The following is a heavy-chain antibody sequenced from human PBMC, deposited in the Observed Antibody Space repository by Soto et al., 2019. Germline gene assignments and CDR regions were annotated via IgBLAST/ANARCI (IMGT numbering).Heavy chain of an antibody. Sequence: SETLSLTCAVYGGSFGGYYWSWIRQPPGKGLEWIGEVNHSGSTNYNPSLKSRVTISVDTSKNQFSLKLSSVTAADTAVYYCASGYSYGGFDYWGQGTLVTVSS. CDR1: GGSFGGYY. V-gene: IGHV4-34*01. D-gene: IGHD5-18*01. J-gene: IGHJ4*02. CDR3: ASGYSYGGFDY. CDR2: VNHSGST.